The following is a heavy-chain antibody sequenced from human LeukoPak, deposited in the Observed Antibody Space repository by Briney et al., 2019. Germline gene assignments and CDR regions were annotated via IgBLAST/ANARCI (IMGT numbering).Heavy chain of an antibody. V-gene: IGHV4-39*01. Sequence: SETLSLTCTVTGGSISGSSFYWGWIRQPPGKGLEWIASIFHSGTTYYNPSLESRVTTAVDTSKNQFSLRLTSVTAADTAVYYCARLTDSWGQGTLVTVSS. J-gene: IGHJ4*02. CDR1: GGSISGSSFY. CDR2: IFHSGTT. CDR3: ARLTDS.